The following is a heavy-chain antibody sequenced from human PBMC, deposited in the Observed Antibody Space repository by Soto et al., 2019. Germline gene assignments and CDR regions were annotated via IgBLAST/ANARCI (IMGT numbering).Heavy chain of an antibody. V-gene: IGHV4-31*03. CDR2: IYYSGST. CDR3: ARDYYGSGIGGHWFDP. J-gene: IGHJ5*02. Sequence: QVQLQESGPGLVKPSQTLSLTCTVSGGSISSGGYYWSWIRQHPGKGLEWIGYIYYSGSTYYNPSSKSRVTIAVDTSKNQFSLKLSSVTAADTAVYYCARDYYGSGIGGHWFDPWGQGTLVTVSS. D-gene: IGHD3-10*01. CDR1: GGSISSGGYY.